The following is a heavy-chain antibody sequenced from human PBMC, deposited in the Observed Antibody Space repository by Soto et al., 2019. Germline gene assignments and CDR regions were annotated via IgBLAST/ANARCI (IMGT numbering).Heavy chain of an antibody. CDR2: ISAYNGNT. D-gene: IGHD1-26*01. J-gene: IGHJ6*02. V-gene: IGHV1-18*01. CDR1: GYTFTSHC. Sequence: AASVKVSCKASGYTFTSHCISWVLQAPGQGLEWMGWISAYNGNTNYAQKLQGRVTMTTDTSTSTAYMELRSLRSDDTAVYYCARLLNKDHYGMDVWGQGTTVTVSS. CDR3: ARLLNKDHYGMDV.